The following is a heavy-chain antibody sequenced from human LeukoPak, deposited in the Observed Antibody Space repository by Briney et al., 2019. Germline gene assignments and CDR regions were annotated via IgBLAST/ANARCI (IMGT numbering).Heavy chain of an antibody. D-gene: IGHD5-24*01. Sequence: GESLKISCQGSGYSFTTHWIGWVRQMPGKGLEWMGITYPGDSDTRYSPSFQGQVTISVDKSTSTAYLQWSSLKASDTAMYYCARRDGYDSTTFDYWGQGTLVTVSS. CDR2: TYPGDSDT. CDR1: GYSFTTHW. V-gene: IGHV5-51*01. CDR3: ARRDGYDSTTFDY. J-gene: IGHJ4*02.